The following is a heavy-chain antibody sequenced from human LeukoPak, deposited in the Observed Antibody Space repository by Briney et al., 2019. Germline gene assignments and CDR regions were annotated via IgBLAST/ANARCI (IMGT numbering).Heavy chain of an antibody. CDR3: AKDGETYCSSTSCRPDY. V-gene: IGHV3-23*01. D-gene: IGHD2-2*01. CDR2: ISGSGGST. J-gene: IGHJ4*02. CDR1: GFTFSSYA. Sequence: PGGSLRLSCAASGFTFSSYAMSWVRQAPGKGLEWVSAISGSGGSTYYADSVKGRFTISRDNSKNTLYLQMNSLGAEDTAVYYCAKDGETYCSSTSCRPDYWGQGTLVTVSS.